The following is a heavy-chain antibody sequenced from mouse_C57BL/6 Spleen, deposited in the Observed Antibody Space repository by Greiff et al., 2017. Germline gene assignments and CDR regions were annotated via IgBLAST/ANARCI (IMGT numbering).Heavy chain of an antibody. CDR2: INPNYGTT. CDR1: GYSFTDYN. Sequence: VQLKQSGPELVKPGASVKISCKASGYSFTDYNMNWVKQSNGKSLEWIGVINPNYGTTSYNQKFKGKATLTVDQSSSTAYMQLNSLTSEDSAVYYCARALYYGSSYGNAMDYWGQGTSVTVSS. V-gene: IGHV1-39*01. J-gene: IGHJ4*01. CDR3: ARALYYGSSYGNAMDY. D-gene: IGHD1-1*01.